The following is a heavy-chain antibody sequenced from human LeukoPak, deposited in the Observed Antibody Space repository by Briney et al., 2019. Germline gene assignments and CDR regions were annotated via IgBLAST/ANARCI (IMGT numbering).Heavy chain of an antibody. D-gene: IGHD6-19*01. Sequence: ASVKVSCKASGYTFTSYGISWVRQAPGQGLEWMGWISAYNGNTNYAQKLQGRVTMTTDTSTSTAYMELRSLRSDDTAVYYCARDKASIAVAGLFDYWGQGALVTVSS. CDR3: ARDKASIAVAGLFDY. CDR2: ISAYNGNT. V-gene: IGHV1-18*01. J-gene: IGHJ4*02. CDR1: GYTFTSYG.